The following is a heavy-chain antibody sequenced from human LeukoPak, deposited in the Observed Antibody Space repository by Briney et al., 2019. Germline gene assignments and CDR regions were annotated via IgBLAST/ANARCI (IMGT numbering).Heavy chain of an antibody. CDR2: INPNSGGT. CDR1: GYTFTSYG. D-gene: IGHD4-11*01. CDR3: ARGLDRYSNFIAFGY. V-gene: IGHV1-2*04. J-gene: IGHJ4*02. Sequence: ASVKVSCKASGYTFTSYGISWVRQAPGQGLEWMGWINPNSGGTNYAQKFQGWVTMTRDTSISTAYMELSRLRSDDTAVYYCARGLDRYSNFIAFGYWGQGTLVTVSS.